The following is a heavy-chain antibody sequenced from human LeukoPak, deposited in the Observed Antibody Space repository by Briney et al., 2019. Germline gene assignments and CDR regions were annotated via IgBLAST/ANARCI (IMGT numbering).Heavy chain of an antibody. CDR2: IYYSGST. V-gene: IGHV4-39*07. J-gene: IGHJ6*02. Sequence: SETLSLTCTVSGGSIRSNNYYWGWVRQPPGKGLEWIGTIYYSGSTSYNPSLKSRVTISVDTSKNQFSLKLSSVTAADTAVYYCARAPAAIYYYAMDVWGQGTTVTVSS. CDR1: GGSIRSNNYY. D-gene: IGHD2-2*01. CDR3: ARAPAAIYYYAMDV.